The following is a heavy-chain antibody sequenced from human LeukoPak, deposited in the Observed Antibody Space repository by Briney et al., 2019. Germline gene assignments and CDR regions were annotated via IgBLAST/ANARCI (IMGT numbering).Heavy chain of an antibody. CDR2: IYHSGST. CDR1: GYSISSGYY. V-gene: IGHV4-38-2*02. D-gene: IGHD6-6*01. CDR3: ARALYSSSPFVAFDY. Sequence: SETLSLTCTVSGYSISSGYYWGWIRQPPGKGLEWIGSIYHSGSTYYNPSLKSRVTISVDTSKNQFSLKLSSVTAADTAVYYCARALYSSSPFVAFDYWGQGTLVPVSS. J-gene: IGHJ4*02.